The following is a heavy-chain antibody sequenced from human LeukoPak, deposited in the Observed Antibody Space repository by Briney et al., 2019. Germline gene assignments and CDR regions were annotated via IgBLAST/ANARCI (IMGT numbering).Heavy chain of an antibody. CDR1: GGSISSSNYY. D-gene: IGHD1-14*01. CDR3: ARMPYTQNWFDP. CDR2: IYYSGST. Sequence: SETLSLTCSVSGGSISSSNYYWGWIRQPPGKGLEWIGYIYYSGSTNYNPSLKSRVTISVDTSKNQFSLKLSSVTAADTAVYYCARMPYTQNWFDPWGQGTLVTVSS. J-gene: IGHJ5*02. V-gene: IGHV4-61*05.